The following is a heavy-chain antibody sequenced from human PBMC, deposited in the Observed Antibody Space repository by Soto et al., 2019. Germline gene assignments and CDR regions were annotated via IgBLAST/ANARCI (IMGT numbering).Heavy chain of an antibody. Sequence: PSETLSLTCTVSGGSISSSSYYWGWIRQPPGKGLEWIGSIYYSGSTYYNPSLKSRVTISVDTSKNQFSLKLSSVTAADTAVYYCEGQTLMGYSYGALDYWGQGTLVTVSS. V-gene: IGHV4-39*01. J-gene: IGHJ4*02. CDR1: GGSISSSSYY. D-gene: IGHD5-18*01. CDR2: IYYSGST. CDR3: EGQTLMGYSYGALDY.